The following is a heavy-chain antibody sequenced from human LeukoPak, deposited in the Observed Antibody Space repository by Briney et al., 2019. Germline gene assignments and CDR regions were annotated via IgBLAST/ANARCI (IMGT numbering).Heavy chain of an antibody. V-gene: IGHV3-13*01. D-gene: IGHD3-3*01. J-gene: IGHJ4*02. CDR2: INFGGET. CDR3: AREIRGKGFGY. CDR1: GITFSNYD. Sequence: PGGSLRLSCAASGITFSNYDMHWVRQAAGKGLEWVSVINFGGETSYSGSVKGRFTISRDNAKTSVYLQMNSLRVEDTAVYYCAREIRGKGFGYWGQGTLVTVSS.